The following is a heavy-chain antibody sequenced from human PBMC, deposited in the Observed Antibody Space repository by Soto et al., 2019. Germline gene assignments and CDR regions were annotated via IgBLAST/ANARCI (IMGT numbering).Heavy chain of an antibody. CDR1: GFTFSGYW. J-gene: IGHJ4*02. D-gene: IGHD3-10*01. Sequence: GGSLRLSYAASGFTFSGYWMSWVRQAPGKGLECVSAISGGGETTYYADSVKGRFTISRDNSKNTLYLQMNSLRAEDTAVYYCAFNSGSGSYYFDYWGQGTLVTVSS. CDR3: AFNSGSGSYYFDY. CDR2: ISGGGETT. V-gene: IGHV3-23*01.